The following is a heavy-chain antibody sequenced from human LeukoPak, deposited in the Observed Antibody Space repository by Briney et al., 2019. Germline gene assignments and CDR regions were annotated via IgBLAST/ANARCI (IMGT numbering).Heavy chain of an antibody. CDR2: ISGSGGST. CDR3: TSSNPAGTTREGY. D-gene: IGHD2-2*01. Sequence: PGGSLRLSCAASGFTFSSYAMSWVRQAPGKGLEWVSAISGSGGSTYYADSVKGRFTISRDDSKNTAYLQMNSLKTEDTAVYYCTSSNPAGTTREGYWGQGTLVTVSS. J-gene: IGHJ4*02. V-gene: IGHV3-23*01. CDR1: GFTFSSYA.